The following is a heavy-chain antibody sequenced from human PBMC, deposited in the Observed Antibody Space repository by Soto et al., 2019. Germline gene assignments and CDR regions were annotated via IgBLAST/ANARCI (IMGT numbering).Heavy chain of an antibody. Sequence: QPGGSLRLSCTGSGFTFGGYAMGWVRQAPGKGLERVGSIRGRAYGRTTEYAASVRGRFTISRDDSNNNAHLQMNSLRTEDTAVYYCDRYRVEADMSEFDYWGQGTQVTVSS. D-gene: IGHD6-13*01. V-gene: IGHV3-49*04. J-gene: IGHJ4*02. CDR1: GFTFGGYA. CDR3: DRYRVEADMSEFDY. CDR2: IRGRAYGRTT.